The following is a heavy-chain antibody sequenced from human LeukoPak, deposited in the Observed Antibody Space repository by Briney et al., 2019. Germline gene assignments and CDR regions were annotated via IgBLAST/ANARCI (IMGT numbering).Heavy chain of an antibody. CDR2: IIPIFGTA. V-gene: IGHV1-69*01. D-gene: IGHD2-15*01. Sequence: SVKVSCKASGGTFSSYAISWVRQAPGQGLEWIGGIIPIFGTANYAQKLQGRVTITADESTSTAYMELSSLRSEDTAVYYCARDRDYCSGGSCYPDAFDIWGQGTMVTVSS. CDR3: ARDRDYCSGGSCYPDAFDI. J-gene: IGHJ3*02. CDR1: GGTFSSYA.